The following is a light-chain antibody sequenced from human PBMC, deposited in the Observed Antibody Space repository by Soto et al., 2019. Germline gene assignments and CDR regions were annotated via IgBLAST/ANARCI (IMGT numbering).Light chain of an antibody. V-gene: IGKV1-27*01. CDR2: AAS. CDR1: QGINNY. J-gene: IGKJ5*01. CDR3: QKYNSAPRT. Sequence: DIQMTQSPSSMSASVGDRVTITCRASQGINNYLSWYPQKPGKVPKLLIYAASTLQSGVPSRFSGSGSGTDFTLTISSLQPEDAATDYFQKYNSAPRTFGQVTRLAIK.